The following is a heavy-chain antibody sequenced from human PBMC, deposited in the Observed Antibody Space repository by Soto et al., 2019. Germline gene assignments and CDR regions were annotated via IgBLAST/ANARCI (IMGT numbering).Heavy chain of an antibody. CDR3: ARQTIDHFYGMDV. Sequence: QVQLQESGPGLVKPSETLSLTCTVSGGSISSYYWGWIRQPPGKGLEWIGYIYYSGSTNYNPSLKSRVTISVDTSKNQFSLKLSSVTAADTAVYYCARQTIDHFYGMDVWGQGTTVTVSS. J-gene: IGHJ6*02. CDR1: GGSISSYY. CDR2: IYYSGST. V-gene: IGHV4-59*08. D-gene: IGHD3-3*01.